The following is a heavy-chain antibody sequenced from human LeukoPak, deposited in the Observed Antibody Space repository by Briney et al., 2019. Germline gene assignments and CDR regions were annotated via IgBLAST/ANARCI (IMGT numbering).Heavy chain of an antibody. V-gene: IGHV3-49*03. Sequence: PGGSLRLSCTASGFTFGDYAMSWFRQAPGKGLEWVGFIRSKAYGGTTEYAASVKGRFTISRDDSKSIAYLQMNSLKTKDTAVYYCTRDREVGRYYYYYYYMDVWGKGTTVTVSS. CDR1: GFTFGDYA. CDR2: IRSKAYGGTT. D-gene: IGHD2-2*01. J-gene: IGHJ6*03. CDR3: TRDREVGRYYYYYYYMDV.